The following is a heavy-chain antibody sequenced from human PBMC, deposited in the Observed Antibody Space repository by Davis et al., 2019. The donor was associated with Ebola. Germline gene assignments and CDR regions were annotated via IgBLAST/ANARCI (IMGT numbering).Heavy chain of an antibody. V-gene: IGHV4-59*12. D-gene: IGHD1-26*01. CDR3: ARGVGATTAWFDP. J-gene: IGHJ5*02. CDR2: IYYSGST. CDR1: GGSISSYY. Sequence: SETLSLTCTVSGGSISSYYWSWIRQPPGKGLEWIGYIYYSGSTNYNPSLKSRVTISVDTSKNQFSLKLSSVTAADTAVYYCARGVGATTAWFDPWGQGTLVTVSS.